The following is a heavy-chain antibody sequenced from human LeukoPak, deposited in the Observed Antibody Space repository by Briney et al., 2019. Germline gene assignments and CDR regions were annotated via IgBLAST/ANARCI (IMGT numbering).Heavy chain of an antibody. CDR3: ARVRGSLTAVRGVYYLDD. CDR1: GYTFTSYG. J-gene: IGHJ4*02. Sequence: ASVKVSCKASGYTFTSYGISWVRQAPGQGLEWMGWISAYNGNTNYAQKLQGRVTMTTDTSTSTAYMELRSLRSDDTAVYYCARVRGSLTAVRGVYYLDDWGQGTLVTVSS. V-gene: IGHV1-18*01. CDR2: ISAYNGNT. D-gene: IGHD3-10*01.